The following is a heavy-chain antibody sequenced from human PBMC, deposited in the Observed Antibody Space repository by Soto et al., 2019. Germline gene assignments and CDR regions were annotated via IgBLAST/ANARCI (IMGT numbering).Heavy chain of an antibody. CDR2: ISGSSSTT. V-gene: IGHV3-48*02. D-gene: IGHD1-7*01. CDR1: GFTFSSYS. Sequence: GGSLRLSCAASGFTFSSYSMNWVRQAPGKGLEWVSYISGSSSTTYYADSVKGRFTISGDNAKNSLYLQMNSLRDEDTAVYYCARDGGNYGVKVHDYWGQGTLVTVSS. CDR3: ARDGGNYGVKVHDY. J-gene: IGHJ4*02.